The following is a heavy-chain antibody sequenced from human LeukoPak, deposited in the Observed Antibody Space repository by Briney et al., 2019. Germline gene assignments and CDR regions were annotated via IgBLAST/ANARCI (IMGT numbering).Heavy chain of an antibody. D-gene: IGHD6-6*01. CDR3: ASSEYSSSSPDY. V-gene: IGHV4-59*01. Sequence: PSETLSLTCTVSGGSLSSYYWSWIRQTPGTGLEWIGYIYYSGSTNYNPSLKCRVTISVDTSKNQFSLKLSSVTAADTAVYYCASSEYSSSSPDYWGQGTLVTVSS. J-gene: IGHJ4*02. CDR1: GGSLSSYY. CDR2: IYYSGST.